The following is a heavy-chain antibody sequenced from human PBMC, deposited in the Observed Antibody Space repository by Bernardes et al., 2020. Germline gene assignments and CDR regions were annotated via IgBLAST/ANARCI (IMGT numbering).Heavy chain of an antibody. CDR1: GYTFSSYG. J-gene: IGHJ6*03. CDR2: ISANNGNT. Sequence: ASVKVSCKASGYTFSSYGISWVRQAPGQGLEWMGWISANNGNTKYAKKFQGRVTMTTGTSTSTAYMELRSLRSDDTAVYYCAREKGPRSYCSSTSCLPTHYYYYYMDVWGKGTTVTVSS. CDR3: AREKGPRSYCSSTSCLPTHYYYYYMDV. V-gene: IGHV1-18*01. D-gene: IGHD2-2*01.